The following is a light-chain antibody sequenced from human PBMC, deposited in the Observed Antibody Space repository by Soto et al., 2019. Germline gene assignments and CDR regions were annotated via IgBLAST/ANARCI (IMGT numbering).Light chain of an antibody. Sequence: IHMTQNTSTLSASVGDRVTISCRSSQSISTWLAWYQQKPGKAPKLLIYKASTLESGVPSRFRGSGSGTEFTLTISSLQPDDIATYHCRQYITYWTFGQGAIVDIK. CDR3: RQYITYWT. CDR2: KAS. J-gene: IGKJ1*01. V-gene: IGKV1-5*03. CDR1: QSISTW.